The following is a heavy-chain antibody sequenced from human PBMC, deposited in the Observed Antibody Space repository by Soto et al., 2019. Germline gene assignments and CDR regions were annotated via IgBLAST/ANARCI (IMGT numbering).Heavy chain of an antibody. Sequence: QLQLQESGSGLVKPSQTLSLTCAVSGGSISSGGYSWSWIRQPPGKGLEWIGYIYHSGSTYYNPSLKSRVTLAVDMSKHQFSLKLSSVTAADTAVYACATDPGPYWGQGTLVTVSS. CDR2: IYHSGST. CDR3: ATDPGPY. CDR1: GGSISSGGYS. J-gene: IGHJ4*02. V-gene: IGHV4-30-2*01.